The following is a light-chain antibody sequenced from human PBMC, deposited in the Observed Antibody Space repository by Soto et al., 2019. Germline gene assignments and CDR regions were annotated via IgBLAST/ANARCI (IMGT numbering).Light chain of an antibody. CDR1: QTISSN. CDR2: GAS. V-gene: IGKV3-15*01. CDR3: QQYNNWPPLT. J-gene: IGKJ3*01. Sequence: DIVMTQSPATLSVSPGERATLSCRASQTISSNLAWYQQKPGQTPRLLIYGASTRAAGIPARFSGSGSGTDFTLTITSLQSEDFAVYYCQQYNNWPPLTFGPGT.